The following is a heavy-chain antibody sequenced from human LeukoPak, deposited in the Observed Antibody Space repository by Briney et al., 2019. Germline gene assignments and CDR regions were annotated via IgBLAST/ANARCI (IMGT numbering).Heavy chain of an antibody. V-gene: IGHV1-2*02. J-gene: IGHJ4*02. CDR1: WYTLTRLF. D-gene: IGHD4-17*01. CDR3: ARGPDFGDFVYGY. CDR2: INPNTGGA. Sequence: GGPVKGSFQASWYTLTRLFMDLGRQGPWQGLEWVGWINPNTGGAHYAQKFQGRVTLTTDTSINTGYMQLSSLTSDDTAVYYCARGPDFGDFVYGYWGQGSLITVSS.